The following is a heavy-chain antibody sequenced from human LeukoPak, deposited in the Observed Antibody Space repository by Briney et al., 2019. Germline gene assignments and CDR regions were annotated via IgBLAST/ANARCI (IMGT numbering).Heavy chain of an antibody. CDR3: AKAILTGYYRGYFDY. V-gene: IGHV3-23*01. CDR1: GFTFSSYA. J-gene: IGHJ4*02. CDR2: FSGSGGST. D-gene: IGHD3-9*01. Sequence: GGSLRLSCAASGFTFSSYAMSWVCQAPGKGLECISGFSGSGGSTYYADSVKGRFTISRDNSKNTLYLQMNSLRAEDTAVYYCAKAILTGYYRGYFDYWGQGTLVTVSS.